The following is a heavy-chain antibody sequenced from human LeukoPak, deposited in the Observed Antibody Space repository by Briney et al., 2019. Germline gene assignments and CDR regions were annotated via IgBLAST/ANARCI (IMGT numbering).Heavy chain of an antibody. V-gene: IGHV4-59*03. CDR2: MSYSGNT. Sequence: SETLSLTCTVSGASINNYYWTWIRQAPGKGLEWIGSMSYSGNTDYNPVLTKSRVTISVGRSKSQIYLSLGSVTAADTAVYFCAQQVVGTSNTFDTWGQGAWVAVSS. J-gene: IGHJ3*02. CDR1: GASINNYY. D-gene: IGHD2-15*01. CDR3: AQQVVGTSNTFDT.